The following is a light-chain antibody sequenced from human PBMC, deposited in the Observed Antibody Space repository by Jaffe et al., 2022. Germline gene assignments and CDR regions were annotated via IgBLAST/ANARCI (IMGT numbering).Light chain of an antibody. CDR1: QSVYNGY. J-gene: IGKJ2*01. V-gene: IGKV3-20*01. Sequence: EIVLTQSPDTLSLSPGERATLSCRASQSVYNGYLAWYQQRPGQAPRLLIHVTSRRATGIPDRFSGSGSGTDFTLTISRLEPEDFAVYYCQQYGSAPPYTFGQGTKLE. CDR3: QQYGSAPPYT. CDR2: VTS.